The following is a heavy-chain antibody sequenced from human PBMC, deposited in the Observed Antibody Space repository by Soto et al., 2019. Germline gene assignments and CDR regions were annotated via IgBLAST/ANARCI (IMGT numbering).Heavy chain of an antibody. V-gene: IGHV1-2*02. CDR2: INPNSGGT. Sequence: ASVKVSCKASGYTFTGYYMHWVRQAPGQGLEWMGWINPNSGGTNYAQKFQGRVTMTRDTSISTAYMELSRLRSDDTAVYYCARAPQWLVDRGSNYWGQGTLVTVSS. J-gene: IGHJ4*02. CDR3: ARAPQWLVDRGSNY. D-gene: IGHD6-19*01. CDR1: GYTFTGYY.